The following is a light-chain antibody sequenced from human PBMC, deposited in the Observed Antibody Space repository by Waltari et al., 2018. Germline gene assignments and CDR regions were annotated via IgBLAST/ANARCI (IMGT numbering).Light chain of an antibody. V-gene: IGKV3-11*01. CDR2: DAS. J-gene: IGKJ2*01. Sequence: DIVLTQSPATLSLSPGESATLTCRASQSGSSTYFAWYQQKPRQAPRLLIYDASNRATGVPARFSGSGSGTDFTLTISSLEPEDFAVYYCQQRSNWPPRYTFSQGTKLQIK. CDR1: QSGSSTY. CDR3: QQRSNWPPRYT.